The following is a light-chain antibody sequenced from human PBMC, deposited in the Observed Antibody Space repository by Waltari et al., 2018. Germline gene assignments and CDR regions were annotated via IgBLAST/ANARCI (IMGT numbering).Light chain of an antibody. CDR2: GAS. J-gene: IGKJ1*01. CDR3: QHYVRLPVT. V-gene: IGKV3-20*01. Sequence: DIVLPQSPGTLPLSPGERVTLSCRASQSVSRALAWYQQKPGQAPRLLIYGASSRATGIPDRFSGSGSGTDFSLTISRLEPEDFAVYYCQHYVRLPVTFGQGTKVEIK. CDR1: QSVSRA.